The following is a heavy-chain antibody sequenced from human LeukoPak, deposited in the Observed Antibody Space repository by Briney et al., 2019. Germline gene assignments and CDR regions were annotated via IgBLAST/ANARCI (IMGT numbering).Heavy chain of an antibody. J-gene: IGHJ6*02. CDR2: ISGSGGST. CDR3: AHEDLWFGEIPSYYYGMDV. Sequence: GGSLRLSCAASGFTFRSYAMTWVRQAPGKGLEWVSAISGSGGSTYYADSVKGRFTISRDNSKNTLYLQMNSLRAEDTAVYYCAHEDLWFGEIPSYYYGMDVWGQGTTVTVSS. CDR1: GFTFRSYA. V-gene: IGHV3-23*01. D-gene: IGHD3-10*01.